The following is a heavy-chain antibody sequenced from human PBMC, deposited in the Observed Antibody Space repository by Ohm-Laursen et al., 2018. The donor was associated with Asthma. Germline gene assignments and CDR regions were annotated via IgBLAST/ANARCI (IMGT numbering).Heavy chain of an antibody. Sequence: ASVKVSCKVSGYTLTELSMHWVRQAPGKGLEWMGGFDPEDGETIYAQKFQGRVTMTEDTSTDTAYMKLSSLRSEDTAVYYCATGSRYYDSSGYEYYFDYWGQGTLVTVSS. V-gene: IGHV1-24*01. J-gene: IGHJ4*02. D-gene: IGHD3-22*01. CDR3: ATGSRYYDSSGYEYYFDY. CDR2: FDPEDGET. CDR1: GYTLTELS.